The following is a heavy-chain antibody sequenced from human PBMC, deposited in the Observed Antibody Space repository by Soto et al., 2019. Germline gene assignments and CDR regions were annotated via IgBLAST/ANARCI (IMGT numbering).Heavy chain of an antibody. Sequence: QVQLVQSGAEGKKPGASVKVSCKASGYTFTSYGISWVRQAPGQGLEWMGWIRAYNGNTNYAQKLQGRVTMTTDTTTSTAYMELSSLRSNDTSVYYCARDGLVGYDILTVYSDNFSAHKQKYGMDVLCQGTAVTVS. CDR2: IRAYNGNT. CDR1: GYTFTSYG. CDR3: ARDGLVGYDILTVYSDNFSAHKQKYGMDV. V-gene: IGHV1-18*04. J-gene: IGHJ6*02. D-gene: IGHD3-9*01.